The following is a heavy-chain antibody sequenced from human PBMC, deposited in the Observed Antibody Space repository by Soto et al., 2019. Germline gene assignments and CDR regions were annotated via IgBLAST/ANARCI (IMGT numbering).Heavy chain of an antibody. CDR1: GFTFSSYG. CDR2: IWFDGSNK. Sequence: QVQLVESGGGVDQPGRSLRLSCAASGFTFSSYGMHWVRQAPGKWLEWVAVIWFDGSNKFYADSVKGRFTISRDNSNNTVSLQMNSLRDEDSAAYYCATTGPYWGQGTLVTVSS. J-gene: IGHJ4*02. CDR3: ATTGPY. V-gene: IGHV3-33*01.